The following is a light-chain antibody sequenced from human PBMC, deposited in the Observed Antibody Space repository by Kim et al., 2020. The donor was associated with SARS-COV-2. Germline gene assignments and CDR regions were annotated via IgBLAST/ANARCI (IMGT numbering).Light chain of an antibody. Sequence: DTLMTQSPGTLSVSPGERATLSCRASQSISINLAWYQQKPGQAPRLLIYGASTRAIGVPARFSGSGSGTEFTLTVSSLQSEDFAVYYCQHYNKWLTFGGGTKVDIK. V-gene: IGKV3-15*01. CDR3: QHYNKWLT. CDR1: QSISIN. J-gene: IGKJ4*01. CDR2: GAS.